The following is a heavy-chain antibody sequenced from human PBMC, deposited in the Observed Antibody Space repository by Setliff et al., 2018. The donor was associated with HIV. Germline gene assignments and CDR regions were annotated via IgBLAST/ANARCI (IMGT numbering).Heavy chain of an antibody. J-gene: IGHJ4*02. CDR2: IHQSGTA. CDR1: GVSVNNDDDY. V-gene: IGHV4-39*01. CDR3: ARQFQLRGYGGHFDF. D-gene: IGHD5-12*01. Sequence: PSETLSLTCAVSGVSVNNDDDYWGWIRQPPGKGLEWIAIIHQSGTAHKRPSLKSRVTISIDTSENLFSLKLSGVTAADTAIYYCARQFQLRGYGGHFDFWGQGAPVTVSS.